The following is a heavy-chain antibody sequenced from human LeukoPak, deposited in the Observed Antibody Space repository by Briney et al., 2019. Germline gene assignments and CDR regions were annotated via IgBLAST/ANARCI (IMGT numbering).Heavy chain of an antibody. CDR2: IIPIFGTA. D-gene: IGHD6-13*01. J-gene: IGHJ4*02. CDR3: ARGIFGYSSSWYYFDY. V-gene: IGHV1-69*05. CDR1: GGTFSSYA. Sequence: GASVKVSCKASGGTFSSYAISWVRQAPGQGLEWMGGIIPIFGTANYAQKFQGRVTITTDESTSTAYMELSSLRSEDTAVYYCARGIFGYSSSWYYFDYWGQGTLVTVSS.